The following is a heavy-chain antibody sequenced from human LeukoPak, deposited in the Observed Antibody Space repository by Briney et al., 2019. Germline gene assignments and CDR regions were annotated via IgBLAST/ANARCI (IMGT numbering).Heavy chain of an antibody. D-gene: IGHD3-10*01. Sequence: QPGGSLRLSCVVSGFTFSTSAMSWVRQAPGKGLEWVSGISESGGSTYYADPVKGRFTSSRDNSKNTLYLQMNNLRAEDTAAYYCAKGSFWGQGTLVTVSS. V-gene: IGHV3-23*01. J-gene: IGHJ4*02. CDR2: ISESGGST. CDR1: GFTFSTSA. CDR3: AKGSF.